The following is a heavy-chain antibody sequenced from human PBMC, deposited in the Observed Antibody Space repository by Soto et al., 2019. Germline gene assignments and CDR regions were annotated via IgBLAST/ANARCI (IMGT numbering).Heavy chain of an antibody. CDR1: GGSISSGDYY. CDR2: IYYSGST. J-gene: IGHJ6*02. Sequence: PSETLSLTCTVSGGSISSGDYYWSWIRQPPGKGLEWIGYIYYSGSTYYNPSLKSRVTISVETSKNQFSLKLSSVTAADTAVYYCARDDRARRRFDYYYGMDVWGQGTTVTVSS. CDR3: ARDDRARRRFDYYYGMDV. D-gene: IGHD3-22*01. V-gene: IGHV4-30-4*01.